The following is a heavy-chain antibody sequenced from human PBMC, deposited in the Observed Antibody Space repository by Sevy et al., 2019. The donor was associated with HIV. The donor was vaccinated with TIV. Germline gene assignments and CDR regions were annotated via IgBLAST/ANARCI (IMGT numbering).Heavy chain of an antibody. D-gene: IGHD3-22*01. Sequence: GGSLRLSCAASGFTFSTYAMYWVRQAPGKGLEYVSAISGGGGNTYYGTSVKGRFTVSRDKAKNRLYLQMGGLRAEDMAAYFRARKYDDTSGYPRYSMDVWGQGTTVTVSS. CDR3: ARKYDDTSGYPRYSMDV. CDR1: GFTFSTYA. CDR2: ISGGGGNT. V-gene: IGHV3-64*01. J-gene: IGHJ6*02.